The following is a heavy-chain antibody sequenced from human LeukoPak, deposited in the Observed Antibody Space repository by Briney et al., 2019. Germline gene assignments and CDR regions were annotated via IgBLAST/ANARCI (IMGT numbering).Heavy chain of an antibody. D-gene: IGHD6-6*01. CDR3: AREYSTSSEGDYFDY. CDR2: IYHSGST. Sequence: SETLSLTCTVSGASITTYYWTWIRQPPGKGLEWIGYIYHSGSTNYNPSLNSRVTISLDTSRNQFSLRLSSVTAADTAVYFCAREYSTSSEGDYFDYWGQGSLVTVSS. V-gene: IGHV4-59*01. CDR1: GASITTYY. J-gene: IGHJ4*02.